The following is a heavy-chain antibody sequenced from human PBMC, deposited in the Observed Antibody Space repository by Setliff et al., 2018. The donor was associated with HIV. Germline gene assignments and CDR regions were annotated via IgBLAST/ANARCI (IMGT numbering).Heavy chain of an antibody. D-gene: IGHD3-22*01. CDR1: GFTFSTFA. Sequence: GGSLRLSCVASGFTFSTFAMHWVRQAPGKGLVWVSVISYDGSRTYYADSVKGRFTISRDNSKNTLYLQMNSLRPEDTAIYYCAKEVPYSNGFMYFDYWGQGTLVTVSS. CDR3: AKEVPYSNGFMYFDY. V-gene: IGHV3-30*07. CDR2: ISYDGSRT. J-gene: IGHJ4*02.